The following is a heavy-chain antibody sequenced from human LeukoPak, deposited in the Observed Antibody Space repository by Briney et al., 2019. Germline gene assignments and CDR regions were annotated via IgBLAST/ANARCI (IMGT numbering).Heavy chain of an antibody. D-gene: IGHD6-19*01. CDR2: FDPEDGET. CDR1: GYTLTELS. Sequence: ASVKVSCKVSGYTLTELSMRWVRQAPGKGLGRMGGFDPEDGETTYAQKFQGRVTMTEDTSTDTAYMELSSLRSEATAVYYCATAVAEAFLDPWGQGTLVTVSS. J-gene: IGHJ5*02. V-gene: IGHV1-24*01. CDR3: ATAVAEAFLDP.